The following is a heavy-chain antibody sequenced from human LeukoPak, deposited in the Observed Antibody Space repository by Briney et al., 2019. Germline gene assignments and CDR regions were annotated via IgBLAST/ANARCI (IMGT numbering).Heavy chain of an antibody. D-gene: IGHD3-10*01. CDR2: SIPIFGTA. Sequence: SVKVSCKASGGTFSSYAISWVRQAPGQGVEWMGGSIPIFGTANYAQKFQGRVTITTDEPTSTAYMELSSLRSEDTAVYYCARATVRGVIITAPFDYWGQGTLVTVSS. V-gene: IGHV1-69*05. CDR3: ARATVRGVIITAPFDY. J-gene: IGHJ4*02. CDR1: GGTFSSYA.